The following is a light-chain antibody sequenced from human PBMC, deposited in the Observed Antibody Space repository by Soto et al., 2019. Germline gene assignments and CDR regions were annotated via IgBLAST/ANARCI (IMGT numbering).Light chain of an antibody. CDR2: EVS. CDR1: TNDVGGYNY. CDR3: NSYTSSTSRPYV. J-gene: IGLJ1*01. V-gene: IGLV2-14*01. Sequence: QSALTQPASVCGSPGQSITISCTGTTNDVGGYNYVSWYQQHPGKAPKLLIFEVSSRPSGVSNRFSCSKSGNTASLIISALQAEDEADYFCNSYTSSTSRPYVFGTGTKVTVL.